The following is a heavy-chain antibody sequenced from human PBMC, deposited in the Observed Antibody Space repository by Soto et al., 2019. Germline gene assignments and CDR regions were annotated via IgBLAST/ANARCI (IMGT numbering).Heavy chain of an antibody. D-gene: IGHD5-12*01. CDR3: TRSKVGYNLVADY. J-gene: IGHJ4*02. CDR1: GFTLSSFW. Sequence: EVQLVESGGGLVQPGGSLRLSCADSGFTLSSFWMHWVRQAPGKGLVWVSRINGDGSTTSYADSVKGRFTISRDNAKNTLYLQMNSLRAEETAVYYCTRSKVGYNLVADYWGQGTLVTVSS. V-gene: IGHV3-74*01. CDR2: INGDGSTT.